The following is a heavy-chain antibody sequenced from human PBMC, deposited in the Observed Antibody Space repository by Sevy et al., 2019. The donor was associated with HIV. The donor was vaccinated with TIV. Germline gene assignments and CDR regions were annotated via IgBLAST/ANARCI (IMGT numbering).Heavy chain of an antibody. V-gene: IGHV3-7*01. J-gene: IGHJ4*02. CDR2: IKQDESEK. CDR1: GFSFSTYW. D-gene: IGHD3-22*01. Sequence: GGSLRLSCAASGFSFSTYWMHWVRQAPGKGLEWVANIKQDESEKYYVVSVKGRFTISRDNAKNSVYLEMNSLRPEDTAIYYCAKGNSGSFDYWGQGPLVTVS. CDR3: AKGNSGSFDY.